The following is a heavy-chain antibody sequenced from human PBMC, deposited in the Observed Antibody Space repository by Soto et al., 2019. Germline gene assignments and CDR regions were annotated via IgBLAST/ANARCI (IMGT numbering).Heavy chain of an antibody. CDR3: ASSRVVAATQYYYYGMDV. J-gene: IGHJ6*02. Sequence: GGSLRLSCAASGFTFSDHYMAWVRKAPGQGLEWVGRTRNKANSYTTEYAASVKGRCTISRDESKNSLYLQMNSLKTEDTAVYYCASSRVVAATQYYYYGMDVWGQGTTVTVS. V-gene: IGHV3-72*01. D-gene: IGHD2-15*01. CDR2: TRNKANSYTT. CDR1: GFTFSDHY.